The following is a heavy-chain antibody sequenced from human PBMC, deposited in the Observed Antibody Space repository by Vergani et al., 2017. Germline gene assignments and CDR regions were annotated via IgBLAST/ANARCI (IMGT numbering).Heavy chain of an antibody. V-gene: IGHV3-23*01. J-gene: IGHJ4*02. CDR2: ISGSGDST. D-gene: IGHD3-22*01. CDR3: AKDHAGAYYYETSGPFDY. Sequence: EVQLLESGGGLVQPGGSLRLSCAASGFTFSSYAMSWVRQAPGKGLEWVSAISGSGDSTYYADSVKGRFTISRDNSKDTLYLQMNSLRAEDTAVYYCAKDHAGAYYYETSGPFDYWGQGTLVTISS. CDR1: GFTFSSYA.